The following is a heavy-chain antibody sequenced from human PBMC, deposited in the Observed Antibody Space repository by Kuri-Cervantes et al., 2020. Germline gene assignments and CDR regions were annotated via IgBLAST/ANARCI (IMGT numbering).Heavy chain of an antibody. D-gene: IGHD2-21*01. CDR1: GYTFTSYG. Sequence: ASVKVSCKASGYTFTSYGISWVRQAPGQGLEWMGWISAYNGNTKYSQKFQGRVTLTRDTSASTAYMELSSLRSEDTAVYYCARSGTVVDPWGQGTLVTVSS. J-gene: IGHJ5*02. CDR3: ARSGTVVDP. V-gene: IGHV1-18*01. CDR2: ISAYNGNT.